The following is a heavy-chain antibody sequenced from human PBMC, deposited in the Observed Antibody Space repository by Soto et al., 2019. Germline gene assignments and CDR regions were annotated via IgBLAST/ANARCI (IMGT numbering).Heavy chain of an antibody. CDR2: INPNSGGT. CDR1: GYTFTGYY. V-gene: IGHV1-2*02. J-gene: IGHJ4*02. CDR3: ARDRTTRGYSYQFEW. Sequence: QVQLVQSGAEVKKPGASVKVSCKASGYTFTGYYMHWVRQAPGQGLEWMGWINPNSGGTNYAQKFQGRVTMTRDTSISTAYMELSRPRSDDTAVYYCARDRTTRGYSYQFEWWGQGTLVTVSS. D-gene: IGHD5-18*01.